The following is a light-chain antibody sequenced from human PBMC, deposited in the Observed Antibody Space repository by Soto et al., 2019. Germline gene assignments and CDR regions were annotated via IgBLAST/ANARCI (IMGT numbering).Light chain of an antibody. V-gene: IGLV2-11*01. Sequence: QSALTQPRSVSGSPGQSVTISCTGTSNDVGGYKYVSWYQQHPGKAPQLMIYDVSKRPSGVPDRFSGSKSGNTASLTISGLQAEDEADYYCSSYAGSDTLGVFGGGTKLTVL. CDR1: SNDVGGYKY. CDR3: SSYAGSDTLGV. CDR2: DVS. J-gene: IGLJ3*02.